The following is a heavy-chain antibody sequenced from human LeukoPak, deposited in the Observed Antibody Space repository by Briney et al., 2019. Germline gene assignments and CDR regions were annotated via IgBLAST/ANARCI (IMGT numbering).Heavy chain of an antibody. V-gene: IGHV4-39*01. CDR3: ARHPTTFDY. CDR2: IYYSGST. Sequence: SETLSLTCTVSGDSISSYYWGWIRQPPGKGLEWIGSIYYSGSTYHNPSLKSRVTISVDTSKNQFSLKLSSVTAADTAVYYCARHPTTFDYWGQGTLVTVSS. J-gene: IGHJ4*02. D-gene: IGHD4-17*01. CDR1: GDSISSYY.